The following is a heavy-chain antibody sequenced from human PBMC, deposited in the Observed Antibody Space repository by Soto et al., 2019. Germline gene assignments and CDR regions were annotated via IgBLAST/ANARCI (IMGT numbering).Heavy chain of an antibody. D-gene: IGHD2-21*02. V-gene: IGHV3-33*01. CDR3: ARDRSDCQFDY. CDR2: IWYDGSNK. Sequence: QVQLVESGGGVVQPGRSLRLSCAASGFTFSSYGMHWVRQAPGKGLEWVAVIWYDGSNKYYADSVKGRFTISRDNSKNTLYLKMNSLRAEDTAVYYCARDRSDCQFDYWGQGTLVTVSS. J-gene: IGHJ4*02. CDR1: GFTFSSYG.